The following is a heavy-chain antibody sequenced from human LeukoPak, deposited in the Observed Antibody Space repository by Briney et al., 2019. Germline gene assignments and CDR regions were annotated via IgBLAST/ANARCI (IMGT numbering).Heavy chain of an antibody. CDR3: ARGMVRSYYGLDV. CDR2: IYSGDGT. J-gene: IGHJ6*02. Sequence: GGSLRLSCAASGFTVNSNYMHWVRQAPGKGLEWVSVIYSGDGTLYADSVKGRFTISRDISKNTVFLQMNGVRTEDTALYHCARGMVRSYYGLDVWGQGTTVIVSS. V-gene: IGHV3-53*01. CDR1: GFTVNSNY. D-gene: IGHD3-10*01.